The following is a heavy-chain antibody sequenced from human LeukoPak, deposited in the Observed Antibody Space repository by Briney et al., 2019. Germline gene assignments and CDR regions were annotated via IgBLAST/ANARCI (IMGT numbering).Heavy chain of an antibody. CDR2: ISYDGSNK. Sequence: PGGSLRLSCAASGFTFSSYGMHWVRQAPGKGLEWVAVISYDGSNKYYADSVKGRFTISRDNAKNSLYLQMNSLRAEDTAVYYCAREFLEQQPNRGFDPWGQGTLVTVSS. D-gene: IGHD6-13*01. CDR1: GFTFSSYG. J-gene: IGHJ5*02. CDR3: AREFLEQQPNRGFDP. V-gene: IGHV3-30*03.